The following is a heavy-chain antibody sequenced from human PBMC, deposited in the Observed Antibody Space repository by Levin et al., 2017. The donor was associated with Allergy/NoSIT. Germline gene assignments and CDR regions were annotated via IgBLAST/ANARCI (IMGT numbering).Heavy chain of an antibody. D-gene: IGHD6-13*01. CDR2: ISWNSGSI. CDR3: AKGGWGIIAAAVNY. J-gene: IGHJ4*02. V-gene: IGHV3-9*01. CDR1: GFTFDDYA. Sequence: SLKISCAASGFTFDDYAMHWVRQARGKGLEWVSGISWNSGSIGYADSVKGRFTISRDNAKNSLYLQMNSLRAEDTALYYCAKGGWGIIAAAVNYWGQGTLVTVSS.